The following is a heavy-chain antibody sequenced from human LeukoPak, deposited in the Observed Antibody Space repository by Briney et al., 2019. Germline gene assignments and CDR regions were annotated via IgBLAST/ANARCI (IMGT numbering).Heavy chain of an antibody. Sequence: PGGSLRLSCAASGFTFSSYEMNWVRQAPGKGLEWVSYIRSSGSTIYYADSVKGRFTISRDNAKKSLYLQMNSLRAEDTAVYYCARGIDPQRDSPPYYYGMDVWGQGTTVTVSS. D-gene: IGHD3-22*01. CDR1: GFTFSSYE. CDR3: ARGIDPQRDSPPYYYGMDV. V-gene: IGHV3-48*03. J-gene: IGHJ6*02. CDR2: IRSSGSTI.